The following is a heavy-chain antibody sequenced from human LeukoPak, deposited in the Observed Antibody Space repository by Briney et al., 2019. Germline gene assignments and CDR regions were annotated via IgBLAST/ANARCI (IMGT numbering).Heavy chain of an antibody. CDR2: ITGSGGTK. CDR3: AKDLAPFTSGWYAFDY. J-gene: IGHJ4*02. V-gene: IGHV3-23*01. D-gene: IGHD6-13*01. Sequence: GGSLRLSCAASGFSFTSYSMSWVRQAPGKGLEWVSAITGSGGTKYYADSVKGRFTISRDSSKNTLFLQMNSLRAEDTALYSCAKDLAPFTSGWYAFDYWGRGTLVTVSS. CDR1: GFSFTSYS.